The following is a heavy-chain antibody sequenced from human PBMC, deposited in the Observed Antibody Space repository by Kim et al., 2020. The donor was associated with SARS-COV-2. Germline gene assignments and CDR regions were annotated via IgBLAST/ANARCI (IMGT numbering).Heavy chain of an antibody. V-gene: IGHV3-33*01. CDR2: IWFDGSNK. CDR3: ARPSAAAGLYYYYGMDV. CDR1: GFIFSSYG. J-gene: IGHJ6*02. D-gene: IGHD6-13*01. Sequence: GGSLRLSCGASGFIFSSYGMHWVRQAPGKGLEWVALIWFDGSNKYYADSVKGRFTISRDNAKNTLYLQMNSLRAEDTAVYYCARPSAAAGLYYYYGMDVWGQWTTVTVSS.